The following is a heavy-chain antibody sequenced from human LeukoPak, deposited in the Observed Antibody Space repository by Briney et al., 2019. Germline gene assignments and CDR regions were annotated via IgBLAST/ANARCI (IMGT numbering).Heavy chain of an antibody. CDR1: GFTFSSYS. Sequence: GGSLRLSCAASGFTFSSYSMNWARQAPGKGLEWVSYISSSSSTIYYADSVKGRFTISRDNAKNSLYLQMNSLRAEDTAVYYCARVWDYDFWSGYEDYWGQGTLVTVSS. V-gene: IGHV3-48*01. J-gene: IGHJ4*02. CDR2: ISSSSSTI. CDR3: ARVWDYDFWSGYEDY. D-gene: IGHD3-3*01.